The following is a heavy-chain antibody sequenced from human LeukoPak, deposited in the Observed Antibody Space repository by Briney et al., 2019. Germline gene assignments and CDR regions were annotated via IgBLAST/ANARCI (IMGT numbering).Heavy chain of an antibody. CDR3: ARDQGGGWFDP. D-gene: IGHD3-16*01. V-gene: IGHV3-7*01. J-gene: IGHJ5*02. CDR2: IKEDGSEK. Sequence: PGGPLRLSCAASGSTFSTYHMTWVRQAPGKGLEWVANIKEDGSEKYYVDSVKGRFTISRDNAKNSLFLQMNSLRAEDTAVYYCARDQGGGWFDPWGQGTLVTVSS. CDR1: GSTFSTYH.